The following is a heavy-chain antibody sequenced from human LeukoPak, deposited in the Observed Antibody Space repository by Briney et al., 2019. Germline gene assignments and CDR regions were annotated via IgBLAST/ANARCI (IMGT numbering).Heavy chain of an antibody. J-gene: IGHJ6*02. V-gene: IGHV4-61*01. CDR2: IYYSGST. Sequence: SETLSLTCTVSGGSVSSGSHYWSWIRQHPGRGLEWIGYIYYSGSTNYNPSLKSRVTISVDTSKNQFSLKLSSVTAADTAVYYCARRYFDWLGTPLQDYGMDVWGQGTTVTVSS. CDR1: GGSVSSGSHY. CDR3: ARRYFDWLGTPLQDYGMDV. D-gene: IGHD3-9*01.